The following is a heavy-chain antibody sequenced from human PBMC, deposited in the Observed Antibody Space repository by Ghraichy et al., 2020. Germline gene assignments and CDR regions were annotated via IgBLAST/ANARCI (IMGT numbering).Heavy chain of an antibody. CDR1: GFTFRSHS. CDR3: WNDGTS. V-gene: IGHV3-48*02. D-gene: IGHD1-1*01. CDR2: IGSSSSPI. Sequence: LSLTCAASGFTFRSHSMNWVRQAPGKGLEWVSYIGSSSSPIYYADSVRGRFTFSRDNAKNSLSLQMTSLRDEDTAVYYCWNDGTSWGQGPLVTVSS. J-gene: IGHJ5*01.